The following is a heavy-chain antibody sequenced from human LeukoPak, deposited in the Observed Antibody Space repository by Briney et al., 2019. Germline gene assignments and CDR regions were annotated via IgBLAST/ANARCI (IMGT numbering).Heavy chain of an antibody. Sequence: PSETLSLTCTVSGGSISSYYWSWIRQPPGKGLEWIGSIYYSGSTYYNPSLKSRVTISVDTSKNQFSLKLSSVTAADTAVYYCASVGAAAGTGWFDPWGQGTLVTVSS. CDR1: GGSISSYY. CDR3: ASVGAAAGTGWFDP. V-gene: IGHV4-59*05. J-gene: IGHJ5*02. CDR2: IYYSGST. D-gene: IGHD6-13*01.